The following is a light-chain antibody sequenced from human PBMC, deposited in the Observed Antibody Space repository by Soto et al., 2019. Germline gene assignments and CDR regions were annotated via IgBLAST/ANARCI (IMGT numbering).Light chain of an antibody. CDR3: QHYYNTPWT. CDR2: LAS. J-gene: IGKJ1*01. CDR1: QSVLHRSSNKNF. V-gene: IGKV4-1*01. Sequence: DIVMTQSPDSLAVSLGERATVNCKSSQSVLHRSSNKNFLAWYQQNPGQPPKLLISLASTRESGVPDRFSGSGSETDFALTISSLQAEDVAVYFCQHYYNTPWTFGQGTKVEIK.